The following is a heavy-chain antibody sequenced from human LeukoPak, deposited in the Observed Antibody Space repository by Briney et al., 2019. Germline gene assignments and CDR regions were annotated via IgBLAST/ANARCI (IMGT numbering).Heavy chain of an antibody. J-gene: IGHJ3*02. CDR2: IIGSSSSI. CDR3: ARELVQEGGGFDI. Sequence: TGGSLRLSCAASGFIFSDYSMSWVRQAPGKGLEWVSSIIGSSSSIYYADSVKGRFTISRDNAKNSLYLQMNSLRAEDTAVYYCARELVQEGGGFDIWGQGAMVTVSS. V-gene: IGHV3-21*01. D-gene: IGHD6-13*01. CDR1: GFIFSDYS.